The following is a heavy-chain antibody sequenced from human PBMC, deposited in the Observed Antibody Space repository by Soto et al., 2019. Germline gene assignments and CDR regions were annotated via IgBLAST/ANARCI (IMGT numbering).Heavy chain of an antibody. D-gene: IGHD5-12*01. J-gene: IGHJ4*02. CDR1: GYTFTGYY. CDR3: ARLSLRPAGGEYNGYDAGFFDY. V-gene: IGHV1-2*04. CDR2: INPNSGGT. Sequence: ASVKVSCKASGYTFTGYYMHWVRQAPGQGLEWMGWINPNSGGTNYAQKFQGWVTMTRDTSISTAYMELSRLRSDDTAVYYCARLSLRPAGGEYNGYDAGFFDYWGQGTLVTVSS.